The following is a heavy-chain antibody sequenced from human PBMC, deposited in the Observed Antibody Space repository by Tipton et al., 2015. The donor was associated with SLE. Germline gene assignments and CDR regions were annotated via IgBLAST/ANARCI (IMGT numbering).Heavy chain of an antibody. CDR1: GGSISGYH. V-gene: IGHV4-59*12. J-gene: IGHJ5*02. CDR3: ARVQAYEGFDP. CDR2: ISYTETT. D-gene: IGHD3-16*01. Sequence: TLSLTCTVSGGSISGYHWSWLRQPPGKGLEWIGYISYTETTKYNPSLKSRVTISVDTSKNQFSLKLSSVTAADTAVYYCARVQAYEGFDPWGQGTLVTVSS.